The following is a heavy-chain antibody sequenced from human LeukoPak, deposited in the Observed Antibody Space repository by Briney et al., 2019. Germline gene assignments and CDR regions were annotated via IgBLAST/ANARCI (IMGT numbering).Heavy chain of an antibody. CDR2: ISSSSSYI. CDR3: ARDSGGLRYFDWLDAFDI. CDR1: GFTFSSYS. J-gene: IGHJ3*02. V-gene: IGHV3-21*01. Sequence: GGSLRLSCAASGFTFSSYSMNWVRQAPGKGLEWVSSISSSSSYIYYADSVKGRFTISRDNAKNSLYLQMNSLRAEDTAVYYCARDSGGLRYFDWLDAFDIWGQGTMVTVSS. D-gene: IGHD3-9*01.